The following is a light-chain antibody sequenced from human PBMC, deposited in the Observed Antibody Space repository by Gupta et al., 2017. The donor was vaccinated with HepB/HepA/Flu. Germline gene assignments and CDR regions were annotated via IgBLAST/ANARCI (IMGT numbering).Light chain of an antibody. CDR3: KQYKNWPWT. CDR2: SAS. V-gene: IGKV3-15*01. CDR1: QRVSSN. Sequence: EIVMTQSPATLSVSPGERATLSSRATQRVSSNLAWYQQKPGQAPRLLIYSASTRATGIPDRFSGSGSGTEFTLNISSLQSEDFAVYYCKQYKNWPWTFGQGTKVEIK. J-gene: IGKJ1*01.